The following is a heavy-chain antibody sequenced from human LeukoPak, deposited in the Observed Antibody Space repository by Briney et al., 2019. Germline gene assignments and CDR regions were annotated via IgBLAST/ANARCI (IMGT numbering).Heavy chain of an antibody. Sequence: GGSLRLSCTASGFTFGDYAMSWVRQAPGKGLEWVGFIRSKAYGGTTEYAASVKGRFTISRDDSKSIAYLQMNSLKTEDTAVYYCTRTRAVVAYDAFDIWGQGTMVTVSS. CDR2: IRSKAYGGTT. V-gene: IGHV3-49*04. J-gene: IGHJ3*02. CDR3: TRTRAVVAYDAFDI. D-gene: IGHD2-15*01. CDR1: GFTFGDYA.